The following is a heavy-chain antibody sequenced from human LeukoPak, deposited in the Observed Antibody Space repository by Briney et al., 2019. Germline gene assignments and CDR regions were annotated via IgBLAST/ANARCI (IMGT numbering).Heavy chain of an antibody. Sequence: SETLSLTCTVSGGSISSYYWSWIRQPPGKGLGWIGYIYYSGSTNYNPSLESRVTISVDTSKNQFSLKLSSVTAADTAVYYCARTLYSSGDDYWGQGTLVTVSS. D-gene: IGHD6-19*01. CDR3: ARTLYSSGDDY. J-gene: IGHJ4*02. CDR2: IYYSGST. CDR1: GGSISSYY. V-gene: IGHV4-59*01.